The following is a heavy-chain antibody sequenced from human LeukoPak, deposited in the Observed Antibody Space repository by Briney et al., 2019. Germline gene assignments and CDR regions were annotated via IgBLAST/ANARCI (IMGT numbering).Heavy chain of an antibody. D-gene: IGHD3-10*01. CDR2: ISSSSTYI. J-gene: IGHJ6*04. V-gene: IGHV3-21*01. CDR1: GFTFSSYY. CDR3: VRDVVRGPHVVPMDV. Sequence: GGSLRLSCAASGFTFSSYYMNWVRQAPGKVLEWVSSISSSSTYIYYADSLKGRCTISRDNAKNSLYLQMNSLRVEDTAVYYCVRDVVRGPHVVPMDVWGKGTTVTISS.